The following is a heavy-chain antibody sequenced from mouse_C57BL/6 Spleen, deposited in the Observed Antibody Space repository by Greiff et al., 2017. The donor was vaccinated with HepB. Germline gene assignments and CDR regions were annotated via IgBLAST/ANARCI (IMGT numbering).Heavy chain of an antibody. V-gene: IGHV7-3*01. CDR1: GFTFTDYY. J-gene: IGHJ2*01. CDR2: IRNKANSYTT. Sequence: EVQLVESGGGLVQPGGSLSLSCAASGFTFTDYYMSWVRQPPGKALEWLGFIRNKANSYTTEYSASVKGRFTISRDNSQSILYLQMNALRAEDSATYYCARKVTTAHYFDYWGQGTTLTVSS. CDR3: ARKVTTAHYFDY. D-gene: IGHD2-13*01.